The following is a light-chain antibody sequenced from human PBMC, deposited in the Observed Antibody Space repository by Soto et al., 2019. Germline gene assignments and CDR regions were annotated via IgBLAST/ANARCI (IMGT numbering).Light chain of an antibody. V-gene: IGLV2-14*01. CDR2: DVS. CDR3: SSYTSSSTRV. CDR1: SSDVGGYNY. J-gene: IGLJ2*01. Sequence: QSALTQPASVSGSAGRSITISCTGSSSDVGGYNYVSWYQQHPGKAPKLMIYDVSNQPSGVSNRFSGSKSGNTASQTISGLQAEDAADYYCSSYTSSSTRVFGGGTKLTVL.